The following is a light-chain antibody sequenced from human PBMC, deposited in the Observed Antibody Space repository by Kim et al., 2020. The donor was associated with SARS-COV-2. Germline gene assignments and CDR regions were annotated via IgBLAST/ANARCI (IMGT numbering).Light chain of an antibody. CDR2: SIS. CDR1: QRVRSNF. Sequence: SPGDRATPSCRASQRVRSNFLAWYQHKPGQAPRLLIYSISSRASGVPDRFRGSGSGTDFTLTINRLEPEDSAVYYCHRYGGSPPHTFGQGTKLEI. CDR3: HRYGGSPPHT. V-gene: IGKV3-20*01. J-gene: IGKJ2*01.